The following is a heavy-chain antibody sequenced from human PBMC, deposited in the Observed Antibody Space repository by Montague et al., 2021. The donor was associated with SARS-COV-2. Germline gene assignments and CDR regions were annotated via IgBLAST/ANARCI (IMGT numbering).Heavy chain of an antibody. CDR2: ISSIGSTI. D-gene: IGHD3-3*01. Sequence: SLRLPCAASGFTFSSYEMNWVRQAPGKGLEWVSYISSIGSTIYYADSLKGRFTISRDNAKNSLYLQMNSLRAEDTAVYYCARGGTYYDFWSGYRNYYYGMDVWGQGTTVTVSS. V-gene: IGHV3-48*03. J-gene: IGHJ6*02. CDR1: GFTFSSYE. CDR3: ARGGTYYDFWSGYRNYYYGMDV.